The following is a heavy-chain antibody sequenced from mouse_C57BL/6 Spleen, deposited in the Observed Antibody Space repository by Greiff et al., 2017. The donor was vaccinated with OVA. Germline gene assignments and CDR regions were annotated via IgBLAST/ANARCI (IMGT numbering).Heavy chain of an antibody. CDR3: TRDPTGTRYFDV. V-gene: IGHV5-9-1*02. Sequence: DVHLVESGEGLVKPGGSLKLSCAASGFTFSSYAMSWVRQTPEKRLEWVAYISSGGDYIYYADTVKGRFTISRDNARNTLYLQMSSLKSEDTAMYYCTRDPTGTRYFDVWGTGTTVTVSS. D-gene: IGHD4-1*02. J-gene: IGHJ1*03. CDR1: GFTFSSYA. CDR2: ISSGGDYI.